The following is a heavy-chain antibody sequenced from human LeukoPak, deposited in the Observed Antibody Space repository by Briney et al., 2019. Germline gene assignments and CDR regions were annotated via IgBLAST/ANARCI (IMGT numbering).Heavy chain of an antibody. CDR1: GFTFSSYW. D-gene: IGHD6-13*01. CDR3: ARDGMQQQVDNWFDP. J-gene: IGHJ5*02. Sequence: GGSLRLSCAASGFTFSSYWMHWVRQAPGKGLVWVSRINSDGSSTSYADSVKGRFTISRDNAKNTLYLQMNSLRAEDTAVYYCARDGMQQQVDNWFDPWGQGTLVTVSS. V-gene: IGHV3-74*01. CDR2: INSDGSST.